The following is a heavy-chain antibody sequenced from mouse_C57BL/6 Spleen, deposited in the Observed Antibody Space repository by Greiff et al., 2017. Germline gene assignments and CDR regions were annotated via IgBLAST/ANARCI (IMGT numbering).Heavy chain of an antibody. J-gene: IGHJ3*01. D-gene: IGHD1-1*01. Sequence: VQLQQSGTELVKPGASVKLSCKASGYTFTSYWMHWVKQRPGQGLEWIGNINPSNGGTNYNEMFKSKATLTVDKSSSTAYRQLSSLTSEDSAVYYCATPPYYGSSWFAYWGQGTLVTVSA. CDR3: ATPPYYGSSWFAY. V-gene: IGHV1-53*01. CDR1: GYTFTSYW. CDR2: INPSNGGT.